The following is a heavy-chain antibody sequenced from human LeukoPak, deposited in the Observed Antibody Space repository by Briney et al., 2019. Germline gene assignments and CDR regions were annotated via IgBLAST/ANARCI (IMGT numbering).Heavy chain of an antibody. Sequence: PSETLSLTCTASSYSISSGYYWGWIRQPPGKGLEWIGSIYHSGTTYYNPSLKSRVTISVDTSKNQFSLKLSSVTTADTAVYYCARVPHGETIFGVVLYWFDPWGQGTLVTVFS. CDR1: SYSISSGYY. V-gene: IGHV4-38-2*02. J-gene: IGHJ5*02. D-gene: IGHD3-3*01. CDR2: IYHSGTT. CDR3: ARVPHGETIFGVVLYWFDP.